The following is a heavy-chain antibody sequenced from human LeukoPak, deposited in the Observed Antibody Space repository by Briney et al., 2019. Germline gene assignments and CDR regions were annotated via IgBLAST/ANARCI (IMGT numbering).Heavy chain of an antibody. J-gene: IGHJ4*02. V-gene: IGHV4-59*08. CDR3: ARHEKLGQFDY. Sequence: SSETLSLTCTVSSGSISSYYWSWIRQPPGKGLEWIGYVYYRGSANYNPSLKSRVTISVDTSKNQFSLKLSSVTAADTAVYYCARHEKLGQFDYWGQGTLVTVSS. CDR1: SGSISSYY. D-gene: IGHD3-10*01. CDR2: VYYRGSA.